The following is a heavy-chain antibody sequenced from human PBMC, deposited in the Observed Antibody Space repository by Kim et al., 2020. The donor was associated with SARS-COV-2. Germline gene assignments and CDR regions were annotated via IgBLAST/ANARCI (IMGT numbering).Heavy chain of an antibody. Sequence: SVKVSCKASGGTFSSYAISWVRQAPGQGLEWMGGIIPIFGTANYAQKFQGRVTITADESTSTAYMELSSLRSEDTAVYYCARGFDGYYKPYYYYGMDVWGQGTTVTVSS. CDR1: GGTFSSYA. J-gene: IGHJ6*02. CDR3: ARGFDGYYKPYYYYGMDV. V-gene: IGHV1-69*13. CDR2: IIPIFGTA. D-gene: IGHD3-22*01.